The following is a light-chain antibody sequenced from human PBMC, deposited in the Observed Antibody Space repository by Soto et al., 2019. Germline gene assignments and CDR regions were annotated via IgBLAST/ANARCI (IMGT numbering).Light chain of an antibody. CDR3: QQYESIPLT. Sequence: DIPMTQSPSSLSASLGDRVNITCQASQDISNYLNWYQQKPGKAPKLLIYDASDLETGVPSRFSGSGSGTGFTFTISSLQPEDFATYYCQQYESIPLTFGQGTRLEIK. CDR1: QDISNY. J-gene: IGKJ5*01. CDR2: DAS. V-gene: IGKV1-33*01.